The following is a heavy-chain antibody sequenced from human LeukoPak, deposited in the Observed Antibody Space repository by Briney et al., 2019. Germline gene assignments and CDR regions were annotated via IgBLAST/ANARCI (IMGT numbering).Heavy chain of an antibody. CDR3: AKSRSGYSSGAFDI. Sequence: GGSLRLSCAASGFTFSSYSMNWVRQAPGKGLEWVSAISGSGASIYYADSVKGRFTISRDNSKNTLYLQMNSLRAEDTAVYYCAKSRSGYSSGAFDIWGQGTMVTVSS. V-gene: IGHV3-23*01. CDR2: ISGSGASI. J-gene: IGHJ3*02. CDR1: GFTFSSYS. D-gene: IGHD3-3*01.